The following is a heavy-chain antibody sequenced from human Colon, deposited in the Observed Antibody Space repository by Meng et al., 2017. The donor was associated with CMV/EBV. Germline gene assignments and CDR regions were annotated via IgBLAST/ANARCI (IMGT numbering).Heavy chain of an antibody. Sequence: GGSLRLSCAASGFTFSSYWMYWVRQAPGEGLVWVSRINTDGTSIVYADSVNGRFTISRDNAKNTLHLQMNSLRVEDIAVYYCAKPGAEFDHYFDYWGQGTLVTVSS. CDR3: AKPGAEFDHYFDY. CDR1: GFTFSSYW. J-gene: IGHJ4*02. D-gene: IGHD1-14*01. CDR2: INTDGTSI. V-gene: IGHV3-74*01.